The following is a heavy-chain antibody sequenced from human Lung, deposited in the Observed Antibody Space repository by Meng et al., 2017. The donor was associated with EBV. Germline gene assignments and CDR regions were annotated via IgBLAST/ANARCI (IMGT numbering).Heavy chain of an antibody. Sequence: HVQLQQLGAGLLKPSETLSLTCGVYGESFGDYYWTWIRQPPGKGLEWIGEIKESEGANYNPSLKSRVSISLDTSRDQFSLTLNSVTAADTAVYYCVRGLDNWNILVFDYWGQGALVTVSS. D-gene: IGHD1/OR15-1a*01. CDR3: VRGLDNWNILVFDY. CDR2: IKESEGA. CDR1: GESFGDYY. V-gene: IGHV4-34*01. J-gene: IGHJ4*02.